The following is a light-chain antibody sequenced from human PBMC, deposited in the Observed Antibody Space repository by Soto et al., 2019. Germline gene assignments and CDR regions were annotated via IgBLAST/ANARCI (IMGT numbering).Light chain of an antibody. V-gene: IGKV3-20*01. CDR2: GAS. Sequence: EIVLTQSPGTLSLSPGERATLSCRASQSVSSSYLAWYQQKPGQAPRLLIYGASSRATGIPDRFSGSGSGPDFTLTISRLEPEDFAVYYCQQYCSSLYTFGQGTKLEIK. CDR3: QQYCSSLYT. J-gene: IGKJ2*01. CDR1: QSVSSSY.